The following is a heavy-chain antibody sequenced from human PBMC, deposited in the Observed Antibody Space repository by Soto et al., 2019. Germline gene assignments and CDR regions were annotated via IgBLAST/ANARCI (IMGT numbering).Heavy chain of an antibody. J-gene: IGHJ4*02. Sequence: GGSLRLSCAASGFTFSSYWMSWVRQAPGKGLEWVANIKQDGSEKYYVDSVKGRFTISRDNAKNTLYLQMNSLRAEDTAAYYCARDPGGPYISSWYDYWGQGTLVTVSS. CDR1: GFTFSSYW. D-gene: IGHD6-13*01. CDR2: IKQDGSEK. CDR3: ARDPGGPYISSWYDY. V-gene: IGHV3-7*01.